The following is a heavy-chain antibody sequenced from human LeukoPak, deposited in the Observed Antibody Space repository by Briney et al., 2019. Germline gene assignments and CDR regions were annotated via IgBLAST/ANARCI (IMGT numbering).Heavy chain of an antibody. CDR3: ARGGGNSGSYKGFDY. J-gene: IGHJ4*02. D-gene: IGHD1-26*01. CDR1: GGSFSGYY. V-gene: IGHV4-34*01. Sequence: SETLSLTCAVYGGSFSGYYWSWIRQPPGKGLEWIGEINHSGSTNYNPSLKSRVTISVDTSKNQFSLKLSAVTAADTAVYYCARGGGNSGSYKGFDYWGQGTLVTVSS. CDR2: INHSGST.